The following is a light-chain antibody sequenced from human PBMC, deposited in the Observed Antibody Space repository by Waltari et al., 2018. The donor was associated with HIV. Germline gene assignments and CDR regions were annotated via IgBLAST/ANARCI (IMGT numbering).Light chain of an antibody. Sequence: DIQMTQSPSSLSASVGDRVTITCRASQSISSYLNWYQQKPGKAPKLLIYAASSLQSGVPSRVSGSGSGTDFTLTISRQQPEDFATYYCQQSYSTPYTCGQGTKLEIK. CDR2: AAS. CDR1: QSISSY. CDR3: QQSYSTPYT. J-gene: IGKJ2*01. V-gene: IGKV1-39*01.